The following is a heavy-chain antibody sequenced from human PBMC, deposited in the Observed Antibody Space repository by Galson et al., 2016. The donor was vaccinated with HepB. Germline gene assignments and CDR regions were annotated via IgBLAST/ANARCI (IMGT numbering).Heavy chain of an antibody. CDR1: GYPFIDYS. CDR3: ARRWGGSADY. Sequence: SVKVSCKASGYPFIDYSIHWVRQAPGQGLEWMAYIHPTSGGTHYAQKFQGRARVTRDTSITTAYMELSSLTSDDTAVYYCARRWGGSADYWGQGTLVTVSS. CDR2: IHPTSGGT. J-gene: IGHJ4*02. V-gene: IGHV1-2*02. D-gene: IGHD1-26*01.